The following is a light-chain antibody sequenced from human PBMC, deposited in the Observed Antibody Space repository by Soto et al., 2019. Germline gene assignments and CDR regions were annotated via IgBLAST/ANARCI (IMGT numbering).Light chain of an antibody. CDR1: QSVGNNF. CDR3: QQYGSSRT. Sequence: EIVLTQSPDTLSLSPGERATLSCRASQSVGNNFLAWYQQKPGQAPTLLIYDASSRASGLPDRFSGSGSGTDFTLTITRLEPEDFAVYYCQQYGSSRTFGQGTKVDI. CDR2: DAS. J-gene: IGKJ1*01. V-gene: IGKV3-20*01.